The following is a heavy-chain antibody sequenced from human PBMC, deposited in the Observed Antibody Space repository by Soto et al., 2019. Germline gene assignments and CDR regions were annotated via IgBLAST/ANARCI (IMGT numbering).Heavy chain of an antibody. V-gene: IGHV3-53*01. D-gene: IGHD3-10*01. Sequence: GGSLRLSCAASGFTVSSNYMSWVRQAPGKGLEWVSVIYSGGSTYYADSVKGRFTISRDNSKNTLYLQMNSLRAEDTAVYYCAREGASTMVRGGYGMDVWGQGTTVTVSS. CDR1: GFTVSSNY. CDR2: IYSGGST. J-gene: IGHJ6*02. CDR3: AREGASTMVRGGYGMDV.